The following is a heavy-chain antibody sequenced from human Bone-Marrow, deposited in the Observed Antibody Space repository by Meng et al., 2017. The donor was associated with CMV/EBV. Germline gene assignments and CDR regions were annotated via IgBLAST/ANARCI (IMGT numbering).Heavy chain of an antibody. Sequence: GGSLRLSCAASGFTFSSYWMTWVRQAPGKGLEWVANINQDGSEKYYVDSVKGRITISRDNDEKSLFLQMSSLRAEDTGVYFCARGGATQVRTYGMDVWGQRTTVTVSS. CDR2: INQDGSEK. D-gene: IGHD5-24*01. J-gene: IGHJ6*02. V-gene: IGHV3-7*01. CDR3: ARGGATQVRTYGMDV. CDR1: GFTFSSYW.